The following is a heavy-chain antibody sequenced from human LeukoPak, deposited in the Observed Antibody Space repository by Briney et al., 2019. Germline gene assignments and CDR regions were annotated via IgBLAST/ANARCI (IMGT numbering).Heavy chain of an antibody. CDR3: ARDPLGFLVH. V-gene: IGHV1-69*01. CDR2: IIPIFGTA. D-gene: IGHD4/OR15-4a*01. Sequence: GASVKVSCKASGGTFSSYAISWVRQAPGQGLEWMGGIIPIFGTANYAQKFQGRVTITADESTSTAYMELSSLRSEDTAVYYCARDPLGFLVHWGQGTLVTVSS. J-gene: IGHJ4*02. CDR1: GGTFSSYA.